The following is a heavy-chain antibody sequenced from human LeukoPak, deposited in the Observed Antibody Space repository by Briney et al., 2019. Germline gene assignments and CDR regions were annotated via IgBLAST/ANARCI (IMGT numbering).Heavy chain of an antibody. D-gene: IGHD3-10*01. Sequence: GGSLRLSCAASGFTFSSYGMHWVRQAPGKGLEWVAFIRYDGSNKYYADSVKGRFTISRDNSKNTLYLQMNSLRAEDTAVYYCARLYGSGSYYNSQYYYYYMDVWGKGTTVTISS. J-gene: IGHJ6*03. CDR1: GFTFSSYG. CDR2: IRYDGSNK. CDR3: ARLYGSGSYYNSQYYYYYMDV. V-gene: IGHV3-30*02.